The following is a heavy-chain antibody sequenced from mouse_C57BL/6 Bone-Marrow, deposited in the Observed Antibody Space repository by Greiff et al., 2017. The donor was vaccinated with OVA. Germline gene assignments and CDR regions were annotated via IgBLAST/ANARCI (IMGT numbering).Heavy chain of an antibody. CDR2: IDPENGDT. V-gene: IGHV14-4*01. J-gene: IGHJ4*01. Sequence: EVQLQQSGAELVRPGASVKLSCTASGFNIKDDYMHWVKQRPEQGLEWIGWIDPENGDTEYASKFQGKATITADTSSNTAYLQLSSPTSEDTAVYYCTTEDGYPYYYAMDYWGQGTSVTVSS. CDR1: GFNIKDDY. D-gene: IGHD2-3*01. CDR3: TTEDGYPYYYAMDY.